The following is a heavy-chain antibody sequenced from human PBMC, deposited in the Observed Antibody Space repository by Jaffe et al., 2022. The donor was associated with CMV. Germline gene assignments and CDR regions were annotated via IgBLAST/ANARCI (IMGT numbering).Heavy chain of an antibody. Sequence: QVQLQESGPGLVKPSETLSLICTVSGGSIRRSYWSWIRQPPGKGLEWIGYIYYSGSTNYNPSLKSRVTISLDTSKSQFSLKLTSVTAADTAVYYCARGVHDYGDYFSAFDIWGRGTTVTVSS. J-gene: IGHJ3*02. CDR1: GGSIRRSY. V-gene: IGHV4-59*01. D-gene: IGHD4-17*01. CDR3: ARGVHDYGDYFSAFDI. CDR2: IYYSGST.